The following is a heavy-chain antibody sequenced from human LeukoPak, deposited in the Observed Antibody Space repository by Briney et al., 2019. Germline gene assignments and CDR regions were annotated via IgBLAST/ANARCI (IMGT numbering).Heavy chain of an antibody. J-gene: IGHJ4*02. CDR3: ARQLGAFWFDY. CDR2: IHHSGST. Sequence: TLSLTCTVSGGSIGSGDYYWSWIRQSPGKGLEWIGYIHHSGSTYYNPSLKSRVTMSVDTSKNQFSLKLSSVSAADTAVYYCARQLGAFWFDYWGQGTLVTVSS. V-gene: IGHV4-30-4*01. CDR1: GGSIGSGDYY. D-gene: IGHD4/OR15-4a*01.